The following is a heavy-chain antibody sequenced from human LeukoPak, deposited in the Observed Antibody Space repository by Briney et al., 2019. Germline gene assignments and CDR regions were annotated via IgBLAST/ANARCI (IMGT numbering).Heavy chain of an antibody. Sequence: GWSLRLSCAASGFTFSSYVMNWVRQAPGKGLEWVSVISGGGGSTYYADSVKARFAISRDNSKNKLFLKMNSLRDEDTAVYYCAKGGYCSSTSCYVGWFDPWGQGTLVTVSS. CDR2: ISGGGGST. V-gene: IGHV3-23*01. CDR1: GFTFSSYV. CDR3: AKGGYCSSTSCYVGWFDP. D-gene: IGHD2-2*01. J-gene: IGHJ5*02.